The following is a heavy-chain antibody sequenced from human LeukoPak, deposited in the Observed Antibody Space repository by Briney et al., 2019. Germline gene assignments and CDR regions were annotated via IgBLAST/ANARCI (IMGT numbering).Heavy chain of an antibody. D-gene: IGHD2-15*01. CDR3: ARGYCSGGSCYSHGMDV. J-gene: IGHJ6*02. CDR2: MNPNSGNI. Sequence: ASVKVSCKASGYTFTSYDINWVRQATGQGLEWMGWMNPNSGNIGYAQKFQGRVTMTRNTSISTAYMELSSLRSEDTAVYYCARGYCSGGSCYSHGMDVWGQGTTVTVSS. CDR1: GYTFTSYD. V-gene: IGHV1-8*01.